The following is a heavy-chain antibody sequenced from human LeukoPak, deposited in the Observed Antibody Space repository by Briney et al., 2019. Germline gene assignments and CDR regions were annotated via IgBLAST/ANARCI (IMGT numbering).Heavy chain of an antibody. CDR2: INNDGTT. V-gene: IGHV3-74*01. Sequence: GGPLRLSCAASGFPFSSYWLHWVRQAPGKGWVWVSRINNDGTTSYADSVKGRFTISRDNAKNTLYLQMNSLRAEDTAVYYCARDGSLPDYWGQGTLVTVSS. J-gene: IGHJ4*02. CDR1: GFPFSSYW. CDR3: ARDGSLPDY.